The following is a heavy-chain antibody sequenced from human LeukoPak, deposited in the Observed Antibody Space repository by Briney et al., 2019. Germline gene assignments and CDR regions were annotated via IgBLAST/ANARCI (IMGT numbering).Heavy chain of an antibody. CDR1: GFRFNTYW. D-gene: IGHD3-10*01. CDR3: ARRWFGDV. V-gene: IGHV3-7*01. J-gene: IGHJ6*04. Sequence: PGGSLRLSCAASGFRFNTYWMSWVRQAPGKGLEWVTNIKQDGNEKYYADSVKGRFTISRDNSKNTLYLQLNSLRTDDTAVHYCARRWFGDVWGKGTTVTVSS. CDR2: IKQDGNEK.